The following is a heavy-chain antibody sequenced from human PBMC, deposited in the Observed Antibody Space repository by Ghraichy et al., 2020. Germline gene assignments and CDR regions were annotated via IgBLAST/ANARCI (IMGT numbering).Heavy chain of an antibody. Sequence: GGSLRLSCAASGFTFSSYGMHWVRQAPGKGLEWVAVIWYDGSNKYYADSVKGRFTISRDNSKNTLYLQMNSLRAEDTAVYYCARGIDSSGYWDHDAFDIWGQGTMVTVSS. J-gene: IGHJ3*02. D-gene: IGHD3-22*01. V-gene: IGHV3-33*01. CDR2: IWYDGSNK. CDR3: ARGIDSSGYWDHDAFDI. CDR1: GFTFSSYG.